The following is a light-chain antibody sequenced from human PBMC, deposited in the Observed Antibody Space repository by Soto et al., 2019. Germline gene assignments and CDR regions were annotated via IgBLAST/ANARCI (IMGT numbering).Light chain of an antibody. V-gene: IGKV3-11*01. J-gene: IGKJ1*01. CDR1: QTVYSC. Sequence: VAIAKLSCRAKQTVYSCLAWYQHKPGQAPRLLIYDASHRATGVPARLRGSGSGPDFTLTISSLAPEAFAVYYSQQHKNCPRTFGQGTKVDIK. CDR2: DAS. CDR3: QQHKNCPRT.